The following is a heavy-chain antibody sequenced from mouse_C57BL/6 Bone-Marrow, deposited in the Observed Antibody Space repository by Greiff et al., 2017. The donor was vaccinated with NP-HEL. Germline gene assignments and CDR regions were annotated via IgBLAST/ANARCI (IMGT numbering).Heavy chain of an antibody. CDR2: IYPGDGDT. CDR3: TSYYYGISYQDY. CDR1: GYAFSSSW. D-gene: IGHD1-1*01. V-gene: IGHV1-82*01. J-gene: IGHJ2*01. Sequence: QVQLQQSGPELVKPGASVKISCKASGYAFSSSWMNWVKQRPGKGLEWIGRIYPGDGDTNYNGKFKGKATLTADKSSSTAYMQLSSLTSEDSAVYFCTSYYYGISYQDYWGQGTTLTVSS.